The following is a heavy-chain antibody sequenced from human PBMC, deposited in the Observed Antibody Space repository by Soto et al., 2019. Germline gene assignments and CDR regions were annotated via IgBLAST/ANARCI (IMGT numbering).Heavy chain of an antibody. CDR2: INHSGST. V-gene: IGHV4-34*01. J-gene: IGHJ4*02. Sequence: SETLSLTCAVYGGSFSGYYWSWIRQPPGKGLEWIGEINHSGSTNYNPSLKSRVTISVDTSKNQFSLKLSSVTAADTAVYYCARARRGSYYYGSGSRPYFDYWGQGTLVTVSS. D-gene: IGHD3-10*01. CDR1: GGSFSGYY. CDR3: ARARRGSYYYGSGSRPYFDY.